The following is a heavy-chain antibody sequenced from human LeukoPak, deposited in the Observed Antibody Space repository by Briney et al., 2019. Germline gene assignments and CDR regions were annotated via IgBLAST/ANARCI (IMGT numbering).Heavy chain of an antibody. V-gene: IGHV4-39*07. Sequence: PSETLSLTCSVSGGSVSSSSHYWAWIRQPPGKGLQWIASIFYSGTTYYNPSLESRVTISIDTSKNQFSLRLTSVTAADTAVYYCARCIAVAGFAFDIWGLGTMVTVSS. CDR2: IFYSGTT. CDR1: GGSVSSSSHY. D-gene: IGHD6-19*01. J-gene: IGHJ3*02. CDR3: ARCIAVAGFAFDI.